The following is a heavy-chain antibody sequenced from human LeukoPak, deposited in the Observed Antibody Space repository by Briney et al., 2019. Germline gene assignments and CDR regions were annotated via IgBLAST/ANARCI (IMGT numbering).Heavy chain of an antibody. CDR1: GYTFTGYY. J-gene: IGHJ4*02. D-gene: IGHD6-19*01. Sequence: ASVKVSCKASGYTFTGYYMHWVRQAPGQGLERMGWINPNSGGTNYAQKFQGRVTMTRDTSISTAYMELSRLRSDDTAVYYCARVIAVAGNLPFDYWGQGTLVTVSS. CDR2: INPNSGGT. V-gene: IGHV1-2*02. CDR3: ARVIAVAGNLPFDY.